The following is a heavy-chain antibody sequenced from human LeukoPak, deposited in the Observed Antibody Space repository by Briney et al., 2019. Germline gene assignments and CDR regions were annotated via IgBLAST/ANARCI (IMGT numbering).Heavy chain of an antibody. CDR2: IIPIFDTT. J-gene: IGHJ4*02. CDR3: ARDLYGDTAMEVNGY. D-gene: IGHD5-18*01. CDR1: GGTFSNYA. Sequence: ASVKVSCKASGGTFSNYAISWVRQAPGQGLEWMGGIIPIFDTTNYAQKFQGRVTITADTSTSTAYMELSSLRSEDTAVYYCARDLYGDTAMEVNGYWGQGTLVTVSS. V-gene: IGHV1-69*06.